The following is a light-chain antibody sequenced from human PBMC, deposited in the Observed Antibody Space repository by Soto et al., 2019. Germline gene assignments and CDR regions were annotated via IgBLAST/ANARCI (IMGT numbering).Light chain of an antibody. Sequence: DIVVTHSPATLSVCTCGRATLSCNASQSVSSNLAWYQQKPGQAPRLLIYGASTRATGIPARFSGSGSGTDFTLTISSLDPEDFAVYYCQQRSNWPPITFGQGTRLEIK. J-gene: IGKJ5*01. CDR3: QQRSNWPPIT. CDR2: GAS. CDR1: QSVSSN. V-gene: IGKV3-15*01.